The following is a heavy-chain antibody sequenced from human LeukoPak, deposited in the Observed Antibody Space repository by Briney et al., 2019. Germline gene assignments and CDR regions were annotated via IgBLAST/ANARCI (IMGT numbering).Heavy chain of an antibody. CDR2: ISAGGT. CDR1: GFTFSNFA. CDR3: VKGLYTIDY. Sequence: GGSLRLSCAASGFTFSNFAMNWVRQAPGKGLEWVSAISAGGTFYADFVKGRFTISRDNSKNTLYLQMNSLRVDDTAVYYCVKGLYTIDYWGQGTLATVSS. J-gene: IGHJ4*02. D-gene: IGHD2-2*02. V-gene: IGHV3-23*01.